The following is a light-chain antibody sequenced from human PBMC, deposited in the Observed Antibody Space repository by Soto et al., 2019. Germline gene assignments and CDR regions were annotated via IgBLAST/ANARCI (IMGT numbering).Light chain of an antibody. CDR1: SSDVGGYKY. CDR2: EVN. J-gene: IGLJ2*01. Sequence: QSALTQPASVSGSPGQSITISCTGTSSDVGGYKYVSWYQQYPGKAPKLMIYEVNNRPSGVSNRFSGSKSGNTASLTISGLQAEDEADYYCSSFTSRSTLVIGGGTKLTVL. V-gene: IGLV2-14*01. CDR3: SSFTSRSTLV.